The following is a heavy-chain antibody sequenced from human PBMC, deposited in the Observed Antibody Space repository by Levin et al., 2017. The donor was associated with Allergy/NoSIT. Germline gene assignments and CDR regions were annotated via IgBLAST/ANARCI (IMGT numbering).Heavy chain of an antibody. Sequence: ASVKVSCKASGYTFTGYYMHWVRQAPGQGLEWMGWINPNSGGTNYAQKFQGRVTMTRDTSISTAYMELSRLRSDDTAVYYCARDAGNWNDEHPNAYYYYGMDVWGQGTTVTVSS. D-gene: IGHD1-1*01. V-gene: IGHV1-2*02. CDR1: GYTFTGYY. CDR3: ARDAGNWNDEHPNAYYYYGMDV. CDR2: INPNSGGT. J-gene: IGHJ6*02.